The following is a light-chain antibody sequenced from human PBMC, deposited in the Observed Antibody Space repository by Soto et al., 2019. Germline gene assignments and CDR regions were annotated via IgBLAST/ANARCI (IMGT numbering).Light chain of an antibody. CDR3: QQRSNWPGT. CDR2: DAS. Sequence: EIMLTQSPATLSLSPGERATLSCRASQSVSSYLAWYQQKPGQAPRLLIYDASNRATGIPARFSGSGSGTDFTLTISSLEPEDFAVYYCQQRSNWPGTFGQGTKVDNK. J-gene: IGKJ1*01. V-gene: IGKV3-11*01. CDR1: QSVSSY.